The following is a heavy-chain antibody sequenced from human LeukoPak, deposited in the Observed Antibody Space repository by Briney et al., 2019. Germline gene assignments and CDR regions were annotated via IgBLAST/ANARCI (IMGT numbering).Heavy chain of an antibody. CDR1: GGTFSSYA. Sequence: SVKVSCKASGGTFSSYAISWVRQAPGQGLEWMGGIIPIFGTANYAQKFQGRVTITADESTSTAYMELSSLRSEDTAVYYCASGAAGQYNWFDPWGQGTLVTVSS. CDR2: IIPIFGTA. D-gene: IGHD6-13*01. CDR3: ASGAAGQYNWFDP. J-gene: IGHJ5*02. V-gene: IGHV1-69*13.